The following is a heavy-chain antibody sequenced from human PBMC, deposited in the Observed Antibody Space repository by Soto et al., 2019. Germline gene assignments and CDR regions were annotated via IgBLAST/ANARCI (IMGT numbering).Heavy chain of an antibody. CDR2: IYHGGST. CDR3: ARDWTGGTFDY. V-gene: IGHV4-31*03. D-gene: IGHD2-8*02. Sequence: QVQLQESGPGLVKPSQTLSLTCTVSGDSISNGGYYWGWIRQQPGKGLEWIGNIYHGGSTHYNPSLKSRLNISEDPCNNQFSLKLSSVTAADTAVYYCARDWTGGTFDYWGQGALVTVSS. CDR1: GDSISNGGYY. J-gene: IGHJ4*02.